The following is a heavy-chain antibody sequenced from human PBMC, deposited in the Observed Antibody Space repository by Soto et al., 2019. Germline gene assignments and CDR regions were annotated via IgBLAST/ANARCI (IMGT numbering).Heavy chain of an antibody. CDR1: GFNVMSYW. D-gene: IGHD3-16*01. CDR3: ARDIGFDYVN. J-gene: IGHJ4*02. V-gene: IGHV3-7*01. Sequence: PXGSLKLSCAVSGFNVMSYWMSWVRQAPGKGLEWVASIKEDGSEIYYLHSVRGRFSISRDSAGNALHLTMNYLSAEDTGVYFCARDIGFDYVNRGQGTLLTVSS. CDR2: IKEDGSEI.